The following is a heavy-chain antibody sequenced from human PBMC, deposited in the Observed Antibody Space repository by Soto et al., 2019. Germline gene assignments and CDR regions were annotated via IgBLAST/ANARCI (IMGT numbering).Heavy chain of an antibody. CDR2: VRSRAYGGTT. D-gene: IGHD6-13*01. Sequence: KSVGSLRLSCTASGFTFGDYAMSWFRQAPGKGLEWVGVVRSRAYGGTTDYAASVRGSFTISRDDSKSIAYLQMNTLRTEDTAVYYCARYTYTSRYSYFGMDVWGHGTTVTVSS. V-gene: IGHV3-49*05. J-gene: IGHJ6*02. CDR3: ARYTYTSRYSYFGMDV. CDR1: GFTFGDYA.